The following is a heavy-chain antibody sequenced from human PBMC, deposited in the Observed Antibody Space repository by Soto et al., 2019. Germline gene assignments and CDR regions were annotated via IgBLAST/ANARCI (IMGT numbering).Heavy chain of an antibody. D-gene: IGHD6-19*01. CDR1: GVTFSKFI. CDR3: AKVRYSSPMGYYYGMDV. V-gene: IGHV1-69*01. Sequence: QVQLEQSGGEVKKPGASVKVSCKASGVTFSKFIMTWVRQAPGLGLEWVGGIIPIFGTANYAQTVQGRVTITAAESTSTSYLEVSNLRSEDTAVYYCAKVRYSSPMGYYYGMDVWGQGTAVTVSS. CDR2: IIPIFGTA. J-gene: IGHJ6*02.